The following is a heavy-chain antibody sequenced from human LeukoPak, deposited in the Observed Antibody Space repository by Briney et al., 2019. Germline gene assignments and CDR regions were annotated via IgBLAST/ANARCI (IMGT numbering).Heavy chain of an antibody. J-gene: IGHJ6*02. CDR1: GFTCSSCS. CDR3: ARDPRTYYYDSSGYYGSNYGMDV. V-gene: IGHV3-21*01. CDR2: IISSRSYI. Sequence: PGGSLRLSCAASGFTCSSCSMNWVRQAPGKGLEWGSSIISSRSYIYYADSVKGRFTISRDNAKNSLYLQMTSLRAEDTAVYYCARDPRTYYYDSSGYYGSNYGMDVWGQGTTVTVSS. D-gene: IGHD3-22*01.